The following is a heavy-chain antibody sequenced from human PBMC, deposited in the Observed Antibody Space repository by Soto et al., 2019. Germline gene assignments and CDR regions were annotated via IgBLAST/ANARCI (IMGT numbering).Heavy chain of an antibody. CDR2: IIPIFGTA. D-gene: IGHD1-7*01. CDR1: GGTFSSYA. J-gene: IGHJ6*02. V-gene: IGHV1-69*13. CDR3: AGPPELTRIYYYYGMDF. Sequence: SVKVSCKASGGTFSSYAISWVRQAPGQGLEWMGGIIPIFGTANYAQKFQGRVTITADESTSTAYMELSSLRSEDTAVYYCAGPPELTRIYYYYGMDFRGQATTVTVSS.